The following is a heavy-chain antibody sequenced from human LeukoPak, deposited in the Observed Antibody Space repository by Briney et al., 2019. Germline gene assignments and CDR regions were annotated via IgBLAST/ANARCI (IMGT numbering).Heavy chain of an antibody. CDR1: GXNFSDSR. Sequence: GGSLRLSCATSGXNFSDSRMTWVRQAPGKGLQWVANINRDGTEKHFLDSVEGRFTISRDNAKKSLYLQMSSLRPQDTAVYFCVRGDWYFESWGQGTLVTVSS. V-gene: IGHV3-7*04. J-gene: IGHJ4*02. D-gene: IGHD2-21*01. CDR3: VRGDWYFES. CDR2: INRDGTEK.